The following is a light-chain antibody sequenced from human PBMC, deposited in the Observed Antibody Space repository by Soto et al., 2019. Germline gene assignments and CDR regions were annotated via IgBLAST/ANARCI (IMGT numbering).Light chain of an antibody. CDR2: RAS. V-gene: IGKV1-12*01. Sequence: DLHMTQSPSSLSASVGDRDTITCRASQDINIWLAWYQQKPGLAPNLLIYRASRLIGGVPSRFSGSGSGADFTLTIRSLQPEDLATYYCQQGKDSPLTFGGGTKVDIK. CDR1: QDINIW. J-gene: IGKJ4*01. CDR3: QQGKDSPLT.